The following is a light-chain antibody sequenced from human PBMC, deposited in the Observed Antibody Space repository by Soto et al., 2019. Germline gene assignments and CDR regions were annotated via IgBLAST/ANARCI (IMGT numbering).Light chain of an antibody. CDR2: GAA. Sequence: EIVMTQSPATLSVSPGERATLSCRASQSVFSSLAWYQQKPGQAPRLLIYGAATRATGIPGRFSGSGSGTEFTLTISSLQSEDFAVYYCQQYGSSPPYTFGQGTKLEIK. CDR3: QQYGSSPPYT. J-gene: IGKJ2*01. CDR1: QSVFSS. V-gene: IGKV3-15*01.